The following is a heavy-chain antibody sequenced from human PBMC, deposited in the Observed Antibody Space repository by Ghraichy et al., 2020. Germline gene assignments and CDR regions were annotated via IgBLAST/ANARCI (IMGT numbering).Heavy chain of an antibody. J-gene: IGHJ6*02. CDR3: ARVLAAAANYAMDV. D-gene: IGHD6-13*01. V-gene: IGHV3-33*01. CDR1: GFIFSTYG. Sequence: GGSLRLSCAASGFIFSTYGMHWVRQAPGKGLEWVAIIWYDGKNKYYADSVKGRFTISRDNYKNTVHVQMNSLREEDTAVYYCARVLAAAANYAMDVWGQGTMVTVSS. CDR2: IWYDGKNK.